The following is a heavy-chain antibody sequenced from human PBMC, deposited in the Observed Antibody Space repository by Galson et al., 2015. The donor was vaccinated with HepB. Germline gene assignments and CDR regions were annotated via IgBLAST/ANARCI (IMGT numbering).Heavy chain of an antibody. CDR2: ISYDGSNT. CDR1: GFFFSSYA. Sequence: SLRLSCAASGFFFSSYAMHWVRQAPGKGLEWMAFISYDGSNTYYADSVKGRFTISRDNSENTLYLQMNSLRPEDTALYYCAKLGFDSSGSNVLFDHWGQGAPVSVSS. CDR3: AKLGFDSSGSNVLFDH. V-gene: IGHV3-30*18. D-gene: IGHD6-19*01. J-gene: IGHJ4*02.